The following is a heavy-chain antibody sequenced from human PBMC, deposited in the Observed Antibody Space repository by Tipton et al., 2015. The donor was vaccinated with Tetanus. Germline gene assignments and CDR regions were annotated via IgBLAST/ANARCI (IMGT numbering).Heavy chain of an antibody. CDR1: GYSFNIYW. Sequence: VQLVQSGAEVKKPGESLKISCQGSGYSFNIYWIAWVRQMPGKGLEWMGIIYPGDSDTRYSPSFEGQVTISVDKSIATAYLQWSSLKASDTAMYYCARDQGGGRVVRLNWFDPWGQGTLVTVSS. V-gene: IGHV5-51*01. CDR2: IYPGDSDT. J-gene: IGHJ5*02. CDR3: ARDQGGGRVVRLNWFDP. D-gene: IGHD6-6*01.